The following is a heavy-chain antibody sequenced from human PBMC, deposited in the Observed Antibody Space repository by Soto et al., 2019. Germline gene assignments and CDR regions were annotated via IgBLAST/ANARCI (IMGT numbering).Heavy chain of an antibody. CDR2: ISWNSGDI. CDR1: GFIFDDYA. CDR3: ANYTYGGDRHTYSYVDL. Sequence: EVQLVESGGGLVQPGRSLRLSCAASGFIFDDYAMHWVRQAPGKGLEWVAGISWNSGDIGYADSVKGRFTIPRDNAKNTMYLQMNSLSVEDTALYYCANYTYGGDRHTYSYVDLWGRATLVTGSS. V-gene: IGHV3-9*01. D-gene: IGHD4-17*01. J-gene: IGHJ2*01.